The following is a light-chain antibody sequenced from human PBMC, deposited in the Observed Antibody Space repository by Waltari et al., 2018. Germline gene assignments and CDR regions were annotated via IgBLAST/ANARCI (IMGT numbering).Light chain of an antibody. CDR1: QSLLHSNGYNY. Sequence: DIVMTQSPLSLPVTPGEPASISCRSSQSLLHSNGYNYMDWYLRKPGQSPQLLIYLGSNRASGVPDRFSGSGSGTDFTLTISRVEAEDVGVYYCMQALQTITFGQGTRLEIK. CDR2: LGS. J-gene: IGKJ5*01. V-gene: IGKV2-28*01. CDR3: MQALQTIT.